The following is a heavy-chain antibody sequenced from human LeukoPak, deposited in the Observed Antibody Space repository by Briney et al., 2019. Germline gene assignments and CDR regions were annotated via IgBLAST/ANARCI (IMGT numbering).Heavy chain of an antibody. D-gene: IGHD3-10*01. V-gene: IGHV1-2*02. CDR3: ARDTWFGNYYLDV. J-gene: IGHJ6*03. CDR2: IHPKSGDT. CDR1: GYIFTALY. Sequence: ASVKVSCQASGYIFTALYIHLVRQTPGQGLEWMGWIHPKSGDTKFPQRFQGRVALTSDTTVNTIYMELSGLRSDDTATYYCARDTWFGNYYLDVWGSGTTVTVSS.